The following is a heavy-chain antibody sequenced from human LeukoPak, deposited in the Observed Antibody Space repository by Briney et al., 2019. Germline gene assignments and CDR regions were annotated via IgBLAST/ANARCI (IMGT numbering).Heavy chain of an antibody. V-gene: IGHV4-34*01. Sequence: SETLSLTCAVYGGSFSGYYWSWIRQPPGKWLEWIGEINDGGSTSCSPSLKSRVSISVDTSKNQFSLKLSSVTAADTAVYYCARVIDYDSSGYYLGYWGQGTRVTVSS. CDR2: INDGGST. CDR3: ARVIDYDSSGYYLGY. J-gene: IGHJ4*02. D-gene: IGHD3-22*01. CDR1: GGSFSGYY.